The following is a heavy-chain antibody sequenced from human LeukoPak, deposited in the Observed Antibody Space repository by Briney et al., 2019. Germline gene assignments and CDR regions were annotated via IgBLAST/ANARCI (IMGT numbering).Heavy chain of an antibody. CDR1: GFTFSSYA. D-gene: IGHD5-18*01. CDR2: ISGSGGST. CDR3: AKEATAHVDTAMVLFDY. Sequence: GGSLRLSCAASGFTFSSYAMSWVRQAPGKGLEWVSAISGSGGSTYYADSAKGRFTISRDNSKNTLYLQMNSLRAEDTAVYYCAKEATAHVDTAMVLFDYWGQGTLVTVSS. V-gene: IGHV3-23*01. J-gene: IGHJ4*02.